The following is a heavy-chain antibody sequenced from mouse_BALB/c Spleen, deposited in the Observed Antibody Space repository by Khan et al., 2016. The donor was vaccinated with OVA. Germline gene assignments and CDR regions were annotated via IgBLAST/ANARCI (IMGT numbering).Heavy chain of an antibody. CDR2: IIYTGYT. Sequence: EVKLLESGPSLVKPSQTLSLTCSVTGDSITSGDCSWIRKFSGNKLQYMWYIIYTGYTDYTPSPKSRLAITRHTSKNQYYLQLTSVTTADTASHSSAQRRLASPLHTSQEQYYLQLNSVTTEDTATYYCARATYRYAFAYWSQGTLVTVSA. CDR3: AQRRLASPLHTSQEQYYLQLNSVTTEDTATYYCARATYRYAFAY. CDR1: GDSITSGD. V-gene: IGHV3-8*02. D-gene: IGHD2-14*01. J-gene: IGHJ3*01.